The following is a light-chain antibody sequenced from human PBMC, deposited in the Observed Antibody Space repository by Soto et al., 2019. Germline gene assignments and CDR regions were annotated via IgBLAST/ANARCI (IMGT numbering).Light chain of an antibody. V-gene: IGKV3-11*01. CDR2: DAS. CDR3: QQHNQWPIT. CDR1: QSVSSY. Sequence: EIVLTQSPATLSLSPWERATLSCRASQSVSSYLAWYQQKPGQAPRLLIYDASNRATGIPARFSGSGSGTDFTLTISSLEPEDFAVYYCQQHNQWPITFGQGTRLEIK. J-gene: IGKJ5*01.